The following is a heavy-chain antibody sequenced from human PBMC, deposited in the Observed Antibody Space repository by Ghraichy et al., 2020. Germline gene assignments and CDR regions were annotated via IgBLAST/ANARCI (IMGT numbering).Heavy chain of an antibody. CDR2: ISWNSGSI. D-gene: IGHD3-10*01. CDR3: AKVASGSYYFGFDY. V-gene: IGHV3-9*01. Sequence: GGSLRLSCAASGFTFDDYAMHWVRQAPGKGLEWVSGISWNSGSIGYADSVKGRFTISRDNAKNSLYLQMNSLRAEDTALYYCAKVASGSYYFGFDYWGQGTLVTVSS. CDR1: GFTFDDYA. J-gene: IGHJ4*02.